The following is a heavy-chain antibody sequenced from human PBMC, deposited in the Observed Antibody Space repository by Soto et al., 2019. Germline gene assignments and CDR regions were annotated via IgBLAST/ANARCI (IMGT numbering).Heavy chain of an antibody. CDR3: ARGAAKGQNYYYYGRDV. D-gene: IGHD2-15*01. CDR2: INPNSGGT. CDR1: GYTFTGYY. V-gene: IGHV1-2*04. J-gene: IGHJ6*02. Sequence: ASVKVSCKASGYTFTGYYMHWVRQAPGQGLEWMGWINPNSGGTNYAQKFQGWVTMTRDTFTSTAYMELSRLRSDDTAVYYCARGAAKGQNYYYYGRDVWGQGTTVTVSS.